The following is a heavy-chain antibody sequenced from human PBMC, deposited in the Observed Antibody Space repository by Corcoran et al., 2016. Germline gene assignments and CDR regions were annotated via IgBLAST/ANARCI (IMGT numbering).Heavy chain of an antibody. J-gene: IGHJ4*02. CDR3: ARGLKRGYYYDSSGAKLFDY. Sequence: QVQLQQWGAGLLKPSETLSLTCAVYGGSFSGYYWSWIRQPPGKGLEWIGEINHSGSTNYNPSRKSRVTISVDTSKNQFSLKLSSVTAADTAVYYCARGLKRGYYYDSSGAKLFDYWGQGTLVTVSS. CDR1: GGSFSGYY. V-gene: IGHV4-34*01. D-gene: IGHD3-22*01. CDR2: INHSGST.